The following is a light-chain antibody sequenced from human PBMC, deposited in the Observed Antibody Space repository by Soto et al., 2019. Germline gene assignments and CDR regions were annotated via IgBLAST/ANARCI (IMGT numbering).Light chain of an antibody. CDR3: QQYGSSPTWT. V-gene: IGKV3-20*01. CDR1: ESVSDNY. Sequence: EIVLTQSPGTLSLSPGERATLSCRASESVSDNYLAWYQQRSGQAPRLVIYGASTRATGIPDRFSGSGSGTDFTLTISSLEFGDSAVYYCQQYGSSPTWTFGQGTKVDIK. J-gene: IGKJ1*01. CDR2: GAS.